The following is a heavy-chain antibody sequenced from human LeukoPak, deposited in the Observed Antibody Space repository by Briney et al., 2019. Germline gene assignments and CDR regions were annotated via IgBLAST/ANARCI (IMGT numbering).Heavy chain of an antibody. CDR1: GFSFSSYG. Sequence: GGSLGLFRAASGFSFSSYGARWVRQAPGKGLEGVSYISSGSSTIYYADSVKGRFTISRDNAKNSLYLQMNSLRAEDTAVYYCARTRHRLWFDYWGQGTLVTVSS. V-gene: IGHV3-48*01. J-gene: IGHJ4*02. CDR3: ARTRHRLWFDY. D-gene: IGHD2-21*01. CDR2: ISSGSSTI.